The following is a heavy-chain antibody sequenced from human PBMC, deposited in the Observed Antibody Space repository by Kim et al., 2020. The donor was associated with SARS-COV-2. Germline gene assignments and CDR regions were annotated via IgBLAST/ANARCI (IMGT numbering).Heavy chain of an antibody. Sequence: ASVKVSCKASGYTFTSYYMHWVRQAPGQGLEWMGIINPSGGSTSYAQKFQGRVTMTRDTSTSTVYMELSSLRSEDTAVYYCAREDSYDFWSGSLIYYYYGMDVWGEGTTVTVSS. D-gene: IGHD3-3*01. CDR2: INPSGGST. CDR1: GYTFTSYY. J-gene: IGHJ6*04. CDR3: AREDSYDFWSGSLIYYYYGMDV. V-gene: IGHV1-46*01.